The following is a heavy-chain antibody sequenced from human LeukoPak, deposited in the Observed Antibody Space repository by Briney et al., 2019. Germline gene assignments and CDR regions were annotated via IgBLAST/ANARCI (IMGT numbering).Heavy chain of an antibody. J-gene: IGHJ4*02. CDR2: ISSSSSTI. Sequence: GGSLRLSCAASGFTFSSYSMNWVRQAPGKGLEWVSYISSSSSTIYYADSVKGRFTISRDNAKNSLYLQMNSLRAEDTAVYYCAKDLLVRGIITILDYWGQGTLATVSS. V-gene: IGHV3-48*01. CDR3: AKDLLVRGIITILDY. D-gene: IGHD3-10*01. CDR1: GFTFSSYS.